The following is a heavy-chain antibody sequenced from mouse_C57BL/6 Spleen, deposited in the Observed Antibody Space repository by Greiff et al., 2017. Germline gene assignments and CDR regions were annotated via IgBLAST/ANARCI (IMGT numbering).Heavy chain of an antibody. CDR1: GYTFTSYT. J-gene: IGHJ4*01. CDR3: ANYYGSSTAYAMDY. D-gene: IGHD1-1*01. CDR2: INPCSGYT. Sequence: VQLQQSGAELVRPGASVKLSCKASGYTFTSYTMHWVKQRPGQGLEWIGYINPCSGYTKYNQKFKDKATLTADKSSSTAYMQLSSLTSEDSAVYYCANYYGSSTAYAMDYWGQGTSVTVSS. V-gene: IGHV1-4*01.